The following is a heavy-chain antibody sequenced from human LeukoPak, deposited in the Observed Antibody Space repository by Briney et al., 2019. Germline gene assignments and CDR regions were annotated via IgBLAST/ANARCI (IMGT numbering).Heavy chain of an antibody. V-gene: IGHV4-4*07. J-gene: IGHJ3*02. D-gene: IGHD3-9*01. Sequence: SETLSLTCTVSGGSISSYYWSWIRQPAGKGLEWIGLIYTSGSTNYNPSLKSPVTMSVDTSKNQFSLKLSSVTATDTAVYYCARGYDILTGQVGAFDIWGQGTMVTVSS. CDR3: ARGYDILTGQVGAFDI. CDR2: IYTSGST. CDR1: GGSISSYY.